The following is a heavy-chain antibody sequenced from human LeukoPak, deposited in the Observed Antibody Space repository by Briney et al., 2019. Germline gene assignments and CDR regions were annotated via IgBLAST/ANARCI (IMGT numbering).Heavy chain of an antibody. J-gene: IGHJ6*03. Sequence: GGSLRLSCAASGFTFSSYSMNWVRQAPGKGLEWVSYISSSSSTIYYADSVKGRFTISRDNAKDSLYLQMNSLRAEDTAVYYCARDFRSYMDVWGKGTTVTVSS. V-gene: IGHV3-48*04. CDR1: GFTFSSYS. CDR3: ARDFRSYMDV. CDR2: ISSSSSTI.